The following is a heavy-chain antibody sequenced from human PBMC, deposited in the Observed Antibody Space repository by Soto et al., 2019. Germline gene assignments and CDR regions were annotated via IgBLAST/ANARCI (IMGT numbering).Heavy chain of an antibody. CDR1: GGAFSGYY. CDR3: ARKFLFDFWSGYPYDFHY. J-gene: IGHJ4*02. D-gene: IGHD3-3*01. CDR2: INHSGST. Sequence: PSETLSLTCAVYGGAFSGYYWSRIRQPPGQGLEWIGEINHSGSTNYNPSLKSRVTISVDTSKNQFSLKLSSVTAADTAVYYCARKFLFDFWSGYPYDFHYWGQGTLVTVAS. V-gene: IGHV4-34*01.